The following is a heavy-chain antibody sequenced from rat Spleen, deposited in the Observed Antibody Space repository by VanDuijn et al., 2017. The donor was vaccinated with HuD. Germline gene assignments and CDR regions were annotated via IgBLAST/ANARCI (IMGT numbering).Heavy chain of an antibody. J-gene: IGHJ2*01. CDR1: GFSLTSNG. Sequence: QVQVKESGPGLVQPSQTLSLTCTVSGFSLTSNGVSWVRQPPGKGLEWIAAISSGGNTAYNSLLNSRLSISRDTSKSQVFLKMNSLQTEDTATYYCARDQVGARDYWGQGVMVTVSS. CDR2: ISSGGNT. D-gene: IGHD5-1*01. CDR3: ARDQVGARDY. V-gene: IGHV2-4*01.